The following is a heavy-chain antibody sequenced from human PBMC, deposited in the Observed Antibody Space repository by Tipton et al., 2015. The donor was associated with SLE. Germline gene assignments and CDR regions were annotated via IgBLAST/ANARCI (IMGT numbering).Heavy chain of an antibody. J-gene: IGHJ4*02. CDR2: IISIVGTA. CDR3: ASGSGTRAYYFEY. Sequence: QVQLVQSGAEVKKPGASVQVSCEASGYNFISYYLHWVRQAPGQGLEWMGGIISIVGTADYAQKFQGRVTITADESTSTAYMELGSLRSEDTAMYYCASGSGTRAYYFEYWGQGTPVTVSS. D-gene: IGHD1-1*01. CDR1: GYNFISYY. V-gene: IGHV1-69*01.